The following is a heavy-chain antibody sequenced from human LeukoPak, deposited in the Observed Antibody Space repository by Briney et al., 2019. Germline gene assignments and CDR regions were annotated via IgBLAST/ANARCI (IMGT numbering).Heavy chain of an antibody. Sequence: GGSLRLSCAASGFTFSSYEMNWVRQAPGKGLEWVSYISSSGSTIYYADSVKGRFTMSRDNAKNSLYLQMNSLRAEDTAVYYCARDWYDNSDAFDIWGQGTMVTVSS. CDR3: ARDWYDNSDAFDI. V-gene: IGHV3-48*03. J-gene: IGHJ3*02. D-gene: IGHD3-9*01. CDR1: GFTFSSYE. CDR2: ISSSGSTI.